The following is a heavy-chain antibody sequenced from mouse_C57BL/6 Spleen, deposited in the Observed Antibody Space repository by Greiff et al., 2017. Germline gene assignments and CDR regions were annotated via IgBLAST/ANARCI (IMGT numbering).Heavy chain of an antibody. V-gene: IGHV6-3*01. J-gene: IGHJ1*03. CDR3: TAPITTVPNWYFDV. Sequence: EVKVEESGGGLVQPGGSMKLSCVASGFTFSNYWMNWVRQSPEKGLEWVAQIRLKSDNYATHYAESVKGRFTISRDDSKSSVYLQMNNLRAEDTGIYYCTAPITTVPNWYFDVWGTGTTVTVSS. CDR1: GFTFSNYW. D-gene: IGHD1-1*01. CDR2: IRLKSDNYAT.